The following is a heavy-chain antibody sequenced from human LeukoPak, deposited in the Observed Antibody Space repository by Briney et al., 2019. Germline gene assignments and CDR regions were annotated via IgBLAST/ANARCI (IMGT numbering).Heavy chain of an antibody. Sequence: PSETLSLTCTVSGGSISSYYWSWIRQPPGKGLEWIGYIYYSGSTNYNPSLKSRVTISVDTSKNQFSLKLSSVTTADTAVYYCARHQWLSNFDYWGQGTLVTVSS. D-gene: IGHD6-19*01. CDR1: GGSISSYY. CDR2: IYYSGST. V-gene: IGHV4-59*08. CDR3: ARHQWLSNFDY. J-gene: IGHJ4*02.